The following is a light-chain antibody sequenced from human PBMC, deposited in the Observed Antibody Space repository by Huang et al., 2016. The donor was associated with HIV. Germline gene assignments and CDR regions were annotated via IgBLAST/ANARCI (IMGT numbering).Light chain of an antibody. CDR2: AAS. CDR3: QKYKSAPYT. V-gene: IGKV1-27*01. CDR1: QDIRNY. Sequence: DLHMTQSLSSLSSSVGDRVTITCRASQDIRNYLAWYHQKPGTAPKLLISAASTWQSGGPSRFSGSGSGTDFTLTIGSLQPEDVATYYCQKYKSAPYTFGQGTKLEIK. J-gene: IGKJ2*01.